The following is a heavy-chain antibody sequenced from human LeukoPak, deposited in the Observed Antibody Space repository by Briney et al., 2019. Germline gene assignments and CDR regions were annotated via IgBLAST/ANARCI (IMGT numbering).Heavy chain of an antibody. V-gene: IGHV3-13*01. J-gene: IGHJ4*02. Sequence: PGGSLRLSCAASGFTFSSYDMHWVRQATGKGLEWVSAIGTAGDTYYPGSVKGRFTISRENAKNSLYLQMNSLRAGDTAVYYCASFLSSGCRNNVWGQGTLVTVSS. CDR3: ASFLSSGCRNNV. CDR2: IGTAGDT. D-gene: IGHD6-19*01. CDR1: GFTFSSYD.